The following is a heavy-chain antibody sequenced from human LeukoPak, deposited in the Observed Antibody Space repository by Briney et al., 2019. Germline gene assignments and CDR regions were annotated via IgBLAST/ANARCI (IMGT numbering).Heavy chain of an antibody. D-gene: IGHD1-26*01. V-gene: IGHV1-69*04. CDR3: ARTKMGEFLFDY. CDR2: TIPILGIA. J-gene: IGHJ4*02. CDR1: GGTFSSYA. Sequence: SVKVSCKASGGTFSSYAISWVRQAPGQGLEWMGRTIPILGIANYAQKFQGRVTITADKSTSTAYMELSSLRSEDTAVYYCARTKMGEFLFDYWGQGTLVTVSS.